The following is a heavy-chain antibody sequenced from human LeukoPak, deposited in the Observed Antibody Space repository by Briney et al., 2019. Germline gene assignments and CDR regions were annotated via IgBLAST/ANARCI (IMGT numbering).Heavy chain of an antibody. D-gene: IGHD5-18*01. Sequence: SETLSLTCAVYGGSFSGYYWSWIRQPPGKGLEWIGEINHSGSTNYNPSLKSRVTISVDTSKNQFSLKLSSVTAADTAVYYCARSSGYSYGRHFDYWGQGTLVIVSS. V-gene: IGHV4-34*01. CDR3: ARSSGYSYGRHFDY. CDR1: GGSFSGYY. CDR2: INHSGST. J-gene: IGHJ4*02.